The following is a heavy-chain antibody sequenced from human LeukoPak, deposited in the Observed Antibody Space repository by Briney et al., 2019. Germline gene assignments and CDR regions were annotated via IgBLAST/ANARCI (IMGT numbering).Heavy chain of an antibody. Sequence: GGSLRLSCAASGFTFSRNVMHWVRQAPGKGLEWVATISYDGNNKFHSDSVKGRLTISRDNSRNTLYLQMNSLRGEDAAVYSCARGGIPTGPYYYFYYMDVWGNGTAVTVSS. J-gene: IGHJ6*03. V-gene: IGHV3-30*01. D-gene: IGHD3-10*01. CDR1: GFTFSRNV. CDR3: ARGGIPTGPYYYFYYMDV. CDR2: ISYDGNNK.